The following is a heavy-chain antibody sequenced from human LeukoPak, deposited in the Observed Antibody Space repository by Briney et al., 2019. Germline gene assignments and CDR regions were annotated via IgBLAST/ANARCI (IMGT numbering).Heavy chain of an antibody. CDR1: GGSVSSYY. CDR2: MSYSGRT. D-gene: IGHD2-21*02. CDR3: ARGYCRDDICQVFPY. V-gene: IGHV4-59*02. J-gene: IGHJ4*02. Sequence: PSETLSLTCTVSGGSVSSYYWSWIRQTPETGLEWIGYMSYSGRTDYGPSLKSRVTMSVDTSKNQFSLKMSYVTAADTGVYYCARGYCRDDICQVFPYWGQGTLVTVSS.